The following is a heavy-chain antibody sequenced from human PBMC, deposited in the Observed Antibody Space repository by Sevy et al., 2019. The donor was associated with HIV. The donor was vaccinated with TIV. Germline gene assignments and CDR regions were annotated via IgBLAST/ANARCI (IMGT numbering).Heavy chain of an antibody. Sequence: GGSLRLSCAASGFTFSSYGMHWVRQAPGKGLEWVAVIWNDGSNQYYADSVEGRFTVSRDNSTNTLYLQMNSLRAEDTAVYYCARAPGYCTSTNCYDWFDPWGNGTLVTVSS. CDR2: IWNDGSNQ. D-gene: IGHD2-2*01. J-gene: IGHJ5*02. CDR3: ARAPGYCTSTNCYDWFDP. V-gene: IGHV3-33*01. CDR1: GFTFSSYG.